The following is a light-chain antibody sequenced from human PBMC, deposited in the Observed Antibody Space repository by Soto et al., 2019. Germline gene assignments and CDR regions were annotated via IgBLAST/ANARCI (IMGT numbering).Light chain of an antibody. CDR3: CSYAGSSTLYV. CDR2: EVS. J-gene: IGLJ1*01. V-gene: IGLV2-23*02. Sequence: QSALNQHASMSGSPGQSITISCTGTSSDVGRYNLVSRYQQHPGKAPKLMIYEVSKRPSGVSNRFSGSKSGNTASMTISGLQAEDEADYYCCSYAGSSTLYVFGTGTKLTVL. CDR1: SSDVGRYNL.